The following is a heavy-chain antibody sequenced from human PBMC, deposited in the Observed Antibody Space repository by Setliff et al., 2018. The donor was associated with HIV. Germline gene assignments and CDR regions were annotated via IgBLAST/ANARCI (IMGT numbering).Heavy chain of an antibody. V-gene: IGHV4-34*01. J-gene: IGHJ6*03. Sequence: SETLSLTCAVYGGSFSGYYWSWIRQPPGKGLEWIGEIDHSGSTNYNPSLKSRVTISVDTSENQFSLKPSSVTAADTAVYYCARGNSRRLRVHYYYYYMDVWGKGTTVTVSS. CDR1: GGSFSGYY. CDR2: IDHSGST. CDR3: ARGNSRRLRVHYYYYYMDV. D-gene: IGHD4-17*01.